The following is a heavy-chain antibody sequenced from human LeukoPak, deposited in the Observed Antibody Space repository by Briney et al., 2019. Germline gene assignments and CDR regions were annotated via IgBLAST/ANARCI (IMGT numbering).Heavy chain of an antibody. CDR1: GFTFSSYS. Sequence: GGSLRLSCAASGFTFSSYSMNWVRQAPGKGLEWVSSISSSSSYIYYADSVKGRFTISRDKAKNSLYLQMNSLRAEDTAVYYCARDYYDSSGYYSGRYFDYWGQGTLVTVSS. V-gene: IGHV3-21*01. J-gene: IGHJ4*02. CDR3: ARDYYDSSGYYSGRYFDY. D-gene: IGHD3-22*01. CDR2: ISSSSSYI.